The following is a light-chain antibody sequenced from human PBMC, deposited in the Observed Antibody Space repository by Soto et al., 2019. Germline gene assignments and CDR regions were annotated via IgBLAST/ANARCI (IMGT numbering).Light chain of an antibody. CDR3: RSWTSSSTWV. Sequence: QSALTQPASVSGSPGQSIAISCTGTSSDVGGYNYVSWYQQHPGKAPRLMIYEVSDRPSGVSNRFSGSKSGNTASLTISGREAEDDAHYCCRSWTSSSTWVFGGGTKLTVL. V-gene: IGLV2-14*01. J-gene: IGLJ3*02. CDR2: EVS. CDR1: SSDVGGYNY.